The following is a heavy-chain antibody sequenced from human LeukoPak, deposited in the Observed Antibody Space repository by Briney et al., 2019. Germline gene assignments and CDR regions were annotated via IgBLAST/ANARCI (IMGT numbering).Heavy chain of an antibody. V-gene: IGHV4-30-2*01. CDR1: GGSISSGGYS. CDR3: ARTSIAARRANAFDI. J-gene: IGHJ3*02. CDR2: IYHSGST. Sequence: SQTLSLTCAVSGGSISSGGYSWSWIRQPPGKGLEWIGYIYHSGSTYYNPSPKSRVTISVDRSKNQFSLKLSSVTAADTAVYYCARTSIAARRANAFDIWGQGTMVTVSS. D-gene: IGHD6-6*01.